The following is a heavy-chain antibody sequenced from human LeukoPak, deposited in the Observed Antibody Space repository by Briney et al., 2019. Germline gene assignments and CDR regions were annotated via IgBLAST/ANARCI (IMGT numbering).Heavy chain of an antibody. V-gene: IGHV5-51*01. D-gene: IGHD3-22*01. CDR2: IYPGDSDT. CDR3: ARNRDYYDSSGANYYYYGMDV. J-gene: IGHJ6*02. CDR1: GYSFTSYW. Sequence: GESLKISCKGSGYSFTSYWIGWVRQMPGKGLDWMGIIYPGDSDTRYSPSFQGQVTISADKSISTAYLQWSSLKASDTAMYYCARNRDYYDSSGANYYYYGMDVWGQGTTVTVSS.